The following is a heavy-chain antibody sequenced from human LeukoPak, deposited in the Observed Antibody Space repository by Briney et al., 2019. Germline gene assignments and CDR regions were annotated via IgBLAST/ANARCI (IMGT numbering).Heavy chain of an antibody. CDR3: ARGSRYCSSTSCRGRRTRSFDY. J-gene: IGHJ4*02. CDR2: IYTSGST. V-gene: IGHV4-4*07. Sequence: SETLSLTCTVSGGSISSYYWSWIRQPAVKGLEWIGRIYTSGSTNYNPSLKSRVTMSVDTSKNQFSLKLSSVTAADTAVYYCARGSRYCSSTSCRGRRTRSFDYWGQGTLVTVSS. CDR1: GGSISSYY. D-gene: IGHD2-2*01.